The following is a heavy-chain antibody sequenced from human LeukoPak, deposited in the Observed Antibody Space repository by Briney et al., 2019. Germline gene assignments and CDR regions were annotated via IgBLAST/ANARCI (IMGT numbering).Heavy chain of an antibody. CDR1: GFTFSSYA. CDR3: ATPDPRVGASYDY. Sequence: GGSLRLSCAASGFTFSSYAMSWVRQAPGKGLEWVSTITNSGDNTYYADSVKGRFTISRDNSKNTLYLQINSLRAEDTAVYYCATPDPRVGASYDYWGQGTLVTVSS. J-gene: IGHJ4*02. V-gene: IGHV3-23*01. CDR2: ITNSGDNT. D-gene: IGHD1-26*01.